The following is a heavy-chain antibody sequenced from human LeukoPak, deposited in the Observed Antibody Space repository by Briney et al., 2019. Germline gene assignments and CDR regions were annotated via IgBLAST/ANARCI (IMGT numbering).Heavy chain of an antibody. J-gene: IGHJ4*02. V-gene: IGHV4-34*01. D-gene: IGHD6-19*01. Sequence: SETLSLTCAVYGGSFSGYYWSWIRQPPGKGLEWIGEINHSGSTNYNPSLKRRVTISVDTSKNQFSLKLSSVTAADTAVYYCARGRGGFAVYYFDYWGQGTLVTVSS. CDR3: ARGRGGFAVYYFDY. CDR2: INHSGST. CDR1: GGSFSGYY.